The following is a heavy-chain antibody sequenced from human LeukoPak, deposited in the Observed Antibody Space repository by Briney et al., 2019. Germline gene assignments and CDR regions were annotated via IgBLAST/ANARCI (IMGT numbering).Heavy chain of an antibody. CDR2: INHSGST. CDR3: ARGGYMSAGRQLIP. V-gene: IGHV4-34*01. J-gene: IGHJ5*02. D-gene: IGHD5-12*01. Sequence: PSETLSLTCAVYGGSFSGYYWSWIRQPPGKGLEWIGEINHSGSTNYNPSLKSRVTISVDRSKNQFSLKLSSVTAADTAVYYCARGGYMSAGRQLIPWGQGTLVTVSS. CDR1: GGSFSGYY.